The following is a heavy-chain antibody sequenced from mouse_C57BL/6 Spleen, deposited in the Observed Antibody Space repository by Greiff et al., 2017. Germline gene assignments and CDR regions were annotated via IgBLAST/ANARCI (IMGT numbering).Heavy chain of an antibody. J-gene: IGHJ2*01. CDR3: SFTGDFDY. CDR2: INPSSGYT. Sequence: VQVVESGAELARPGASVKMSCKASGYTFTSYTMHWVKQRPGQGLEWIGYINPSSGYTKYNQKFKDKATLTADKSSSTAYMQLSSLTSEDSAVYYCSFTGDFDYWGQGTTLTVSS. CDR1: GYTFTSYT. V-gene: IGHV1-4*01.